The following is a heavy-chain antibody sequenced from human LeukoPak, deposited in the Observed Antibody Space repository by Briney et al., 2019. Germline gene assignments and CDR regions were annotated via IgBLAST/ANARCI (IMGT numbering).Heavy chain of an antibody. J-gene: IGHJ3*01. D-gene: IGHD3-10*01. V-gene: IGHV3-33*08. CDR1: GFSCSSYW. CDR3: ARDPYPGPFGSGNSYGSAFDV. Sequence: GGSLRLSCAASGFSCSSYWMSWVRQPPGKGLEWVAVIWYDGTNKFYADSVKGRFTISRDNFKNTMYLQMYSLRAEDTAVYFCARDPYPGPFGSGNSYGSAFDVWGQGTIVTVSS. CDR2: IWYDGTNK.